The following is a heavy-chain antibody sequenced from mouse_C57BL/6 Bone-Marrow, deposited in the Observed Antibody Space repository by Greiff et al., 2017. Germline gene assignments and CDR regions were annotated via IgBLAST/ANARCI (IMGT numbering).Heavy chain of an antibody. CDR3: ARAYYKGKDY. CDR1: GYTFTSYW. CDR2: IHPNSGST. Sequence: QVQLKQPGAELVKPGASVKLSCKASGYTFTSYWMHWVKQRPGQGLEWIGMIHPNSGSTNYNEKFKSKATLTVDKSSSTAYMQLSSLTSEDSAVYYCARAYYKGKDYWGQGTSVTVSS. J-gene: IGHJ4*01. V-gene: IGHV1-64*01. D-gene: IGHD2-12*01.